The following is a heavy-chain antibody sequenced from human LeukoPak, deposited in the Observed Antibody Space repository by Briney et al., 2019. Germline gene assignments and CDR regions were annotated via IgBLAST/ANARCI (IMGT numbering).Heavy chain of an antibody. CDR1: GYSITTAYY. D-gene: IGHD1-26*01. CDR3: ARQDSAY. CDR2: IFHSGIT. V-gene: IGHV4-38-2*02. Sequence: SETLSLTCTVSGYSITTAYYWGWIRQPPGKGLQRIGSIFHSGITHYNPSLRSRVTISVDTSKNQFSLKLSSVTAADTAFYYCARQDSAYWGQGTLVTVSS. J-gene: IGHJ4*02.